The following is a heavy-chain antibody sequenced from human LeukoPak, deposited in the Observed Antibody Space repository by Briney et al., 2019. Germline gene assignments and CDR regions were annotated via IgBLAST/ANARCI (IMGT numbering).Heavy chain of an antibody. CDR2: IYYSGST. V-gene: IGHV4-39*07. J-gene: IGHJ5*02. CDR1: GGSISSSSYY. Sequence: SETLSLTCTVSGGSISSSSYYWGWIRQPPGKGLEWIGSIYYSGSTYYNPSLKSRVTISVDTSKNQFSLKLSPVTAADTAVYYCARDLLSVTSPSWGQGTLVTFSS. D-gene: IGHD4-17*01. CDR3: ARDLLSVTSPS.